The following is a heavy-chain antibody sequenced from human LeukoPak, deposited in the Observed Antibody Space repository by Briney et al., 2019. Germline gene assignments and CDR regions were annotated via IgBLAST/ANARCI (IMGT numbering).Heavy chain of an antibody. Sequence: ASVKVSCKASGYTFTGYYMHWVRQAPGQGLEWMGWINPNSGGTNYAQKFQGRVTMTRDTSISTAYMEPSRLRSDDTAVYYCARVDDILTGYYLFDYWGQGTLVTVSS. V-gene: IGHV1-2*02. CDR3: ARVDDILTGYYLFDY. CDR1: GYTFTGYY. J-gene: IGHJ4*02. D-gene: IGHD3-9*01. CDR2: INPNSGGT.